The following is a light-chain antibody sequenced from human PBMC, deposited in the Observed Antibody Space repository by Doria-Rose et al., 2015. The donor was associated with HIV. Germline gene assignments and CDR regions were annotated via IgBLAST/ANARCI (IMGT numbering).Light chain of an antibody. J-gene: IGLJ2*01. Sequence: YELTQLPSVSVSPGQTASITCSGDALPKQYAYWYQQKPGQAPVLLIYKDSERPSGIPERFSGSSSGTTVTLSISGVQADDEADYYCQSADNSGAYRVVFGGGTKLTVL. CDR2: KDS. CDR3: QSADNSGAYRVV. V-gene: IGLV3-25*02. CDR1: ALPKQY.